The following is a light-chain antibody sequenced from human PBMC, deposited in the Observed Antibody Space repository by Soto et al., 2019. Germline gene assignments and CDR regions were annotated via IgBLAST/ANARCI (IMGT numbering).Light chain of an antibody. Sequence: EIVLTHSPGTLSFSPGERATLSFRASRSLSSDYLAWYQQKPGQAPRLLFYHASRRATGTPDRFSVSGSGTDFTLTISRLEPGDFAVYYCQQYGDSPRSFGQGTKVDIK. CDR2: HAS. CDR1: RSLSSDY. J-gene: IGKJ1*01. CDR3: QQYGDSPRS. V-gene: IGKV3-20*01.